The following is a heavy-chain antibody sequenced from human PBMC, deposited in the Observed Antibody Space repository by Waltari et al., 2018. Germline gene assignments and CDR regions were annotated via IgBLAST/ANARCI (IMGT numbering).Heavy chain of an antibody. J-gene: IGHJ6*03. CDR2: VDPGDCET. V-gene: IGHV1-69-2*01. CDR1: GGTFSSYA. CDR3: AHSIGDYYYYMDV. Sequence: VQLVQSGAEVKKPGSSVKVSCKASGGTFSSYAISWVRQAPGQGLEWMGLVDPGDCETIYAEKFQGRGTITADTSTETAYMELSSLGSEDTAVYYCAHSIGDYYYYMDVLGKGTTGTVSS. D-gene: IGHD3-16*01.